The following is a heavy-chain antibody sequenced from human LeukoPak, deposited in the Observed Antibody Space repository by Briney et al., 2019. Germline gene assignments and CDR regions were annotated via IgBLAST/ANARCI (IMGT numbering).Heavy chain of an antibody. CDR1: GGSISSSSYY. CDR2: IYYSGST. CDR3: ARSTYGDYGSPAFDI. D-gene: IGHD4-17*01. Sequence: SETLSLTCTVSGGSISSSSYYWGWIRQPPGTGLEWIGSIYYSGSTYYNPSLKSRVTISVDTSKNQFSLKLSSVTAADTAVYYCARSTYGDYGSPAFDIWGQGTMVTVSS. J-gene: IGHJ3*02. V-gene: IGHV4-39*01.